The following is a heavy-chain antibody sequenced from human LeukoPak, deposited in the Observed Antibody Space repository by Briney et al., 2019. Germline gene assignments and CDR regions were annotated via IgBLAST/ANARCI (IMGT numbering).Heavy chain of an antibody. CDR3: AKAPVGWLRPLDY. Sequence: PGGSLRLSCAASGFTVSSNYMSWVRQAPGKGLEWVSAISGSGGSTYYADSVKGRFTISRDNSRNTLHLQMNSLRVEDTAVYYCAKAPVGWLRPLDYWGQGTLVTVSS. D-gene: IGHD5-12*01. CDR1: GFTVSSNY. J-gene: IGHJ4*02. CDR2: ISGSGGST. V-gene: IGHV3-23*01.